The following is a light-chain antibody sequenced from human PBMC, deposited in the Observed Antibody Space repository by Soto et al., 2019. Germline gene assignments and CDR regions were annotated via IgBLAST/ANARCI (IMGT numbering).Light chain of an antibody. V-gene: IGLV2-14*01. CDR2: DVS. Sequence: QSVLTQPGFVSGCPSQSTTIPCTGNSSDVGGNNYVSWYQQYPGKAPKLMVCDVSNRPSGVSNRFSGSKSGKPASLTISGLQAEDEADYYCSSFTGTSYVFGTGTKVTVL. J-gene: IGLJ1*01. CDR1: SSDVGGNNY. CDR3: SSFTGTSYV.